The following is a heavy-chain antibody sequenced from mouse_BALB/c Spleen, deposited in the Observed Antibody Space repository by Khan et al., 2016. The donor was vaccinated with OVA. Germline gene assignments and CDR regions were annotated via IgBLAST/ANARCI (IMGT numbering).Heavy chain of an antibody. CDR3: ERGNYYGNTSWFGY. V-gene: IGHV1-9*01. J-gene: IGHJ3*01. CDR2: ILPGSNIT. CDR1: GYTFSSYW. D-gene: IGHD1-1*01. Sequence: VQLQQSGAELMKPGASVKISCKASGYTFSSYWIEWVKQRPGHGLEWIGAILPGSNITNYTERFKDKATFPADTSSNTAYMQLSSLTSEDSASYYGERGNYYGNTSWFGYWGQGTLVTVSA.